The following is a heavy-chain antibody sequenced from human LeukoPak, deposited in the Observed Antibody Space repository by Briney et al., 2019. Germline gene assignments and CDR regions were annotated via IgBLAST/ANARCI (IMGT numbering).Heavy chain of an antibody. J-gene: IGHJ6*02. D-gene: IGHD6-13*01. CDR1: GGTFSSYA. V-gene: IGHV1-69*04. CDR3: ARENAAGSSYYYYGMDV. Sequence: KVSCKASGGTFSSYAISWVRQAPGQGLEWMGRIIPILGIANYAQKFQGRVTITADKSTSTAYMELSSLRSEDTAVYYCARENAAGSSYYYYGMDVWGQGTTVTVSS. CDR2: IIPILGIA.